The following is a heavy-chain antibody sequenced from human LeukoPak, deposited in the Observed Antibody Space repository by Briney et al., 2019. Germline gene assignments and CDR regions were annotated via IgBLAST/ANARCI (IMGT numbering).Heavy chain of an antibody. CDR3: AKGALGACSGARCYPFDY. V-gene: IGHV3-23*01. Sequence: GGSLRLSCTASGFTFSTLAMSWVRQAPGKGLEWVSSISSRGDDTTYADSVKGRFTISRDNSKNTLYLQMNSLRVEDTAVYYCAKGALGACSGARCYPFDYWGQGTLVTVSS. CDR2: ISSRGDDT. J-gene: IGHJ4*02. CDR1: GFTFSTLA. D-gene: IGHD2-15*01.